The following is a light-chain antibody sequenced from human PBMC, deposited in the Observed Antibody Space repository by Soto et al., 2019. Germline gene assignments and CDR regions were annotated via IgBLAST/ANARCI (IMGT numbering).Light chain of an antibody. J-gene: IGKJ1*01. CDR3: MQAIQTPRT. CDR2: LGS. Sequence: DIVMTQSPLSLPVTPGEPASISCRSSQSLLHSNGYNYLDWYLQTPGQSPQLLIYLGSNRASGVPDRFSGSGSGTDFTLKISRVDAEDVGVYYCMQAIQTPRTFGQGTKVEIK. V-gene: IGKV2-28*01. CDR1: QSLLHSNGYNY.